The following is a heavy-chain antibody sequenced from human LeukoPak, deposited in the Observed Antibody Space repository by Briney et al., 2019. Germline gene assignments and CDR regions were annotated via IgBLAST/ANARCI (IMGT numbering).Heavy chain of an antibody. Sequence: GGSLRLSCAGSGFTFSNYAMTWVRQAPGKGLEWVSSISGNSDRTYYADSVKGRFTISRDNSKNTVTLQMNSLRAEDTAVYSCAKGHGDYVPAEYLQHWGQGTLVTVPS. CDR3: AKGHGDYVPAEYLQH. CDR1: GFTFSNYA. J-gene: IGHJ1*01. D-gene: IGHD4-17*01. CDR2: ISGNSDRT. V-gene: IGHV3-23*01.